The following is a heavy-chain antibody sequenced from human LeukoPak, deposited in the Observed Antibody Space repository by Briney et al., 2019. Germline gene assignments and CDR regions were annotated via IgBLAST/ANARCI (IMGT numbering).Heavy chain of an antibody. CDR3: AKVLGTYGSSGYAWYFDH. CDR1: GFTFRSYA. Sequence: GGSLRLPCAASGFTFRSYAMTWVRQALGKGLEWVSIISGSGETTYYADSVRGRFTISRDNSKDTLYLQMNTLRAEDTAVYYCAKVLGTYGSSGYAWYFDHWGQGILVTVSS. CDR2: ISGSGETT. V-gene: IGHV3-23*01. D-gene: IGHD6-13*01. J-gene: IGHJ4*02.